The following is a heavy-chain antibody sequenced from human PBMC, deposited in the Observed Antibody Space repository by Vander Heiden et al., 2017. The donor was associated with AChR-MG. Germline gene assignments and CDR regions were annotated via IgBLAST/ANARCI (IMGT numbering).Heavy chain of an antibody. J-gene: IGHJ4*02. V-gene: IGHV1-2*02. D-gene: IGHD3-10*01. CDR1: GYTFTGYY. CDR2: INPNSGGT. CDR3: ARDENYYGSGSYYKIDY. Sequence: QVQLVWSGAEVKKPGASVKVSCKASGYTFTGYYMHWVRQAPGQGLEWMGWINPNSGGTNYAQKFQGRVTMTRDTSISTAYMELSRLRSDDTAVYYCARDENYYGSGSYYKIDYWGQGTLVTVSS.